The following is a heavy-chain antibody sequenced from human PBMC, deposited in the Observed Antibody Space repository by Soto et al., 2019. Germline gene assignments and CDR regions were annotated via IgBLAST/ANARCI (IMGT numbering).Heavy chain of an antibody. CDR2: MEPSSGKT. D-gene: IGHD1-26*01. Sequence: ASVKVSCKASGYSFTSLDINWVRQTAGQGLEWMGWMEPSSGKTGYAQKFHDRVTMTSDTSISTAYMELTTLTSDDTAFYYCARGVTAGVDYWGQGTLVTISS. CDR3: ARGVTAGVDY. CDR1: GYSFTSLD. J-gene: IGHJ4*02. V-gene: IGHV1-8*01.